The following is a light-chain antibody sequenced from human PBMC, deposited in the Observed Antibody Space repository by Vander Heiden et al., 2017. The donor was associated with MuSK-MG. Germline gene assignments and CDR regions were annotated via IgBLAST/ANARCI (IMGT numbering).Light chain of an antibody. CDR1: QSINSH. Sequence: DIQMTQSPSSLSASVGDRVTITCRASQSINSHLNWCQQKPGKAPKLLIYAASSLQSGVPSRFSGSGSGTDFTLTNSSLQPEDFATDYCQPTNRTFWTWGQGTKVEIK. CDR2: AAS. V-gene: IGKV1-39*01. J-gene: IGKJ1*01. CDR3: QPTNRTFWT.